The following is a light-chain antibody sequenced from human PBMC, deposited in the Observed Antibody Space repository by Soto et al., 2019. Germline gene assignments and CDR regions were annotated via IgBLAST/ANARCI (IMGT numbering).Light chain of an antibody. Sequence: DIQMTQSPSSVSASVGDRVTITCRASQGISSWLAWYQKKPGKAPNLLIDAASSLQSGVPSRFSGSESGTDFTLTISSLQPEDCAIYFCQQTNSFPITFGQGTRLEIK. CDR3: QQTNSFPIT. CDR1: QGISSW. V-gene: IGKV1-12*01. J-gene: IGKJ5*01. CDR2: AAS.